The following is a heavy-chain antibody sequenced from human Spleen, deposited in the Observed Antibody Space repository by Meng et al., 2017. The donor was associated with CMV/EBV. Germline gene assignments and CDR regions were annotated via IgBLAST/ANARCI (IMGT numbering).Heavy chain of an antibody. CDR2: ISAYNGHT. J-gene: IGHJ5*02. CDR1: GFTFDSHG. D-gene: IGHD3-10*01. V-gene: IGHV1-18*01. CDR3: AREHRDYFGSGTYYNMYWFDP. Sequence: ASVKVSCKASGFTFDSHGFTWVRQAPGQGLQWMGWISAYNGHTKYAQKVQGRVTMTTDTSTSTVYMDLRGLRSDDTAVYYCAREHRDYFGSGTYYNMYWFDPWGQGTLVTVSS.